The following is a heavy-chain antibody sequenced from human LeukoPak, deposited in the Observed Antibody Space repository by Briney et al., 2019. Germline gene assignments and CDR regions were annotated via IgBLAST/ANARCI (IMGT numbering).Heavy chain of an antibody. Sequence: SETLSLTCAVYGGSFSGYYWSWIRQPPGKGLEWIGEINHSGSTNYNPSLKSRVTISVDTSKNQFSLKLSSVTAADTAVYYCARASSGSYYVPDYWGQGTLVTVSS. V-gene: IGHV4-34*01. CDR1: GGSFSGYY. D-gene: IGHD1-26*01. CDR2: INHSGST. J-gene: IGHJ4*02. CDR3: ARASSGSYYVPDY.